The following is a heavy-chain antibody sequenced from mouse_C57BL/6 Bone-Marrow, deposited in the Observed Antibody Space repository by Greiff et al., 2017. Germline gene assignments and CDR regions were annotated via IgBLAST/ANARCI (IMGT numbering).Heavy chain of an antibody. V-gene: IGHV1-81*01. D-gene: IGHD1-1*01. J-gene: IGHJ2*01. CDR2: LYPRSGST. CDR1: GYTFTSYG. CDR3: ARSEFSGRSKRY. Sequence: QVQLQQSGAELARPGASVTLSCKASGYTFTSYGISWVKQTTGQGLEWIGALYPRSGSTSYHEKFKGKAILTADKSSSTAYRELRSLSSEDSAVYYWARSEFSGRSKRYWGQGTTLTVSS.